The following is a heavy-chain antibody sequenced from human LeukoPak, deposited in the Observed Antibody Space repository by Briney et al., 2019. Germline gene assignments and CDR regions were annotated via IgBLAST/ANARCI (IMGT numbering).Heavy chain of an antibody. J-gene: IGHJ3*02. CDR1: GYTFTSYY. V-gene: IGHV1-46*01. Sequence: RASVKVSCNASGYTFTSYYIHLVRQAPGQGFEWMAIINPSDGSTTNSQKFQGRVTMTRDTSTSTVYMELSGLRSEDTALYYCARIRDGYNDAYDIWGQGTMVTVSP. CDR3: ARIRDGYNDAYDI. CDR2: INPSDGST. D-gene: IGHD5-24*01.